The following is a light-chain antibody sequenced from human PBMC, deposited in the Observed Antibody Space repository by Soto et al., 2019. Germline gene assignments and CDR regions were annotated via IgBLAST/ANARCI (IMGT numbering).Light chain of an antibody. J-gene: IGLJ1*01. CDR2: EVS. CDR3: SSYTSSNALEV. Sequence: QSALTQPASMSGSPGQSITISCTGTSGDVGGYNYVSWYQQHPGKAPKVLIYEVSNRPSGVSNRFSGSKSGNTASLTISGLQADDEADYYCSSYTSSNALEVFGIGTKLTVL. V-gene: IGLV2-14*01. CDR1: SGDVGGYNY.